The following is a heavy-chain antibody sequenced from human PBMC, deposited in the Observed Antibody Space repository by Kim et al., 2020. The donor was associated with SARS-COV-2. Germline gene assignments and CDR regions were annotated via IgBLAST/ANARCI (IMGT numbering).Heavy chain of an antibody. V-gene: IGHV3-23*01. CDR3: ANCKGSSWPYYFPS. D-gene: IGHD6-13*01. J-gene: IGHJ4*02. CDR2: VSASGA. CDR1: GITFSNYC. Sequence: GGSLRLSCAASGITFSNYCMSWVRQAPGKGLEWFSAVSASGAYYRDSVKGRFTISRDNSKNTLSLQMNSLRAEDTALYNCANCKGSSWPYYFPSWGQAT.